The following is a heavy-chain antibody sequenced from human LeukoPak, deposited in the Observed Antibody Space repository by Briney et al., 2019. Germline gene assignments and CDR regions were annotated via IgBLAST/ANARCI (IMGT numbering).Heavy chain of an antibody. CDR2: INHSGST. CDR3: ARGRYSYGPQNYDYMDV. D-gene: IGHD5-18*01. V-gene: IGHV4-34*01. Sequence: SETLSLTCAVYGGSFSGYYWSCIPQPPGKGLEWIGEINHSGSTNYNPSLKSRVSMSVDTSKNQFSLKLSSVTAADTAVYYCARGRYSYGPQNYDYMDVWGKGTTVTISS. CDR1: GGSFSGYY. J-gene: IGHJ6*03.